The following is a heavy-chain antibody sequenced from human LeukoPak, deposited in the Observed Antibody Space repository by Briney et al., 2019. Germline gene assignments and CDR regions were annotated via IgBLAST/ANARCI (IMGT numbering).Heavy chain of an antibody. CDR2: IIPIFGTA. V-gene: IGHV1-69*01. CDR1: GGTFSSYA. J-gene: IGHJ6*03. CDR3: ARDSPLRREDIVVVRGGYYYYMDV. D-gene: IGHD2-2*01. Sequence: GSSVKVSCKASGGTFSSYAISWVRQAPGQGLEWMGGIIPIFGTANYAQKFQGRVTITADGSTSTAYMELSSLRSEDTAVYYCARDSPLRREDIVVVRGGYYYYMDVWGKGTTVTVSS.